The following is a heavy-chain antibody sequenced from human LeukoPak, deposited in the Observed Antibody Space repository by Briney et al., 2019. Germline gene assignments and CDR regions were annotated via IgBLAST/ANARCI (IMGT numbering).Heavy chain of an antibody. CDR3: AREGMGKVDY. Sequence: SETLSLTCTVSGGSTSSYYWSWIRQPPGKGLEWIGYIYYSGSTNYNPSLKSRVTISVDTSKNQFSLKLSSVTAADTAVYYCAREGMGKVDYWGQGTLVTVSS. J-gene: IGHJ4*02. CDR1: GGSTSSYY. D-gene: IGHD1-20*01. V-gene: IGHV4-59*01. CDR2: IYYSGST.